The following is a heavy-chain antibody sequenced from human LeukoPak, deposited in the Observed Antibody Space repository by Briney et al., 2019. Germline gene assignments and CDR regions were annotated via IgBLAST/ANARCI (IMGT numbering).Heavy chain of an antibody. V-gene: IGHV4-39*01. CDR1: GGSISSSSYQ. CDR3: ARLRRTTVTTYNYHHYMDV. J-gene: IGHJ6*03. CDR2: IYFGGNT. Sequence: SETLSLTCTVSGGSISSSSYQWGWLRQPPGRGLEWIGNIYFGGNTYYSPSLRYRVTVSVDTYRNQFSLQLTSVTAADTAVYYCARLRRTTVTTYNYHHYMDVWGKGTTVTVSS. D-gene: IGHD4-11*01.